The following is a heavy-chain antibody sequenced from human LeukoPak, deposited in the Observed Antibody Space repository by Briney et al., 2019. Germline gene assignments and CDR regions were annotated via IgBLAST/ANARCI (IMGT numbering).Heavy chain of an antibody. V-gene: IGHV3-30-3*01. D-gene: IGHD6-13*01. J-gene: IGHJ4*02. CDR1: GFTFSSYA. CDR3: ARDPGYSSSWPLDY. Sequence: GGSLRLSCAASGFTFSSYAMHWVRQAPGKGLEWVAVISYDGSNKYYADSVKGRFTISRDNSKNTLYLQMNSLRAEDTAVYYCARDPGYSSSWPLDYGGRGTLVPVSS. CDR2: ISYDGSNK.